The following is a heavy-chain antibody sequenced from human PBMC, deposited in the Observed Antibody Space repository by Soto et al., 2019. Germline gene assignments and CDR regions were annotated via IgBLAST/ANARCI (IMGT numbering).Heavy chain of an antibody. CDR3: TRVGQLHYYYYYGMDV. V-gene: IGHV3-49*04. CDR2: IRSKAYGGTT. J-gene: IGHJ6*02. CDR1: GFTFGDYA. Sequence: WGVLRLSCTASGFTFGDYAMSWVRQAPGKGLEWVGFIRSKAYGGTTEYAASVKGRFTISRDDSKSIAYLQMNSLKTEDTAVYYCTRVGQLHYYYYYGMDVWGQGTTVTVSS. D-gene: IGHD6-6*01.